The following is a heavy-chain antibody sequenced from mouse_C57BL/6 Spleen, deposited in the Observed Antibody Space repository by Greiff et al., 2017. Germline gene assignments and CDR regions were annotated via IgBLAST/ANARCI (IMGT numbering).Heavy chain of an antibody. Sequence: EVKVVESGGDLVKPGGPLKLSGAVSGFTFSSYGMSGVRQTPDKRLEWVATIRSGDSYTYYPDSVKGRFTISRDNAKNTLYLQMSSQKSEDTTMYYCARRSNYGFDYWGQGTTLTVSS. D-gene: IGHD2-5*01. J-gene: IGHJ2*01. CDR1: GFTFSSYG. CDR2: IRSGDSYT. V-gene: IGHV5-6*01. CDR3: ARRSNYGFDY.